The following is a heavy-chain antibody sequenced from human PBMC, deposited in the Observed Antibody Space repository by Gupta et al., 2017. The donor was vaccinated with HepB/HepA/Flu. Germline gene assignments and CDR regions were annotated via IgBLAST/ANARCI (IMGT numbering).Heavy chain of an antibody. CDR1: GFPVSDNY. Sequence: VQLEESGGGLIQRGGSLRHSCAASGFPVSDNYLHWVRQAPGKGLEWVSIINNDGSTYYADSVKGRFIISRDNSKNTLFLQMNSLRVEDTAIYYCARAGLRWVGDGALDIWGQGTRVTVSS. CDR2: INNDGST. V-gene: IGHV3-53*01. D-gene: IGHD3-10*01. J-gene: IGHJ3*02. CDR3: ARAGLRWVGDGALDI.